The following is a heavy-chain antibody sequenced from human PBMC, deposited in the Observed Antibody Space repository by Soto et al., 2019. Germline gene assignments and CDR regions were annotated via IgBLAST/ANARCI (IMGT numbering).Heavy chain of an antibody. Sequence: ASVKVSCKASGYTFTGYYIHWVRQAPGQGLEWMGWIIPHSGGTKFAQKFQGGVTMTRDTSISTAYMELSRPNYDDTAMYYCARGGTYHGCYIWGQGSMLAVSS. CDR1: GYTFTGYY. V-gene: IGHV1-2*02. D-gene: IGHD1-26*01. CDR3: ARGGTYHGCYI. J-gene: IGHJ3*02. CDR2: IIPHSGGT.